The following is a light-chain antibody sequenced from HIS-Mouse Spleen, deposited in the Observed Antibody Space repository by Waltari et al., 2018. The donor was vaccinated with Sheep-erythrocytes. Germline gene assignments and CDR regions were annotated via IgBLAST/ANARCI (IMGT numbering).Light chain of an antibody. CDR1: QSLLHSNGYNY. Sequence: SVSCRSSQSLLHSNGYNYLDWYLQKPGQSPQLLIYLGSNRASGVPDRFSGSGSGTDFTLKISRVEAEDVGVYYCMQALQTPRTFGQGTKVEIK. CDR2: LGS. J-gene: IGKJ1*01. CDR3: MQALQTPRT. V-gene: IGKV2-28*01.